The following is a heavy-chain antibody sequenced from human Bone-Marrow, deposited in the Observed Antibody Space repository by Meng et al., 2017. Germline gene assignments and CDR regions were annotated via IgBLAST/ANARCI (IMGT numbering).Heavy chain of an antibody. CDR3: VDSNFDY. CDR1: GFTVSSKY. V-gene: IGHV3-66*01. D-gene: IGHD4-11*01. Sequence: EVQLVESGGGLVKPGGSLRLSCAASGFTVSSKYMSWVRQAPGKGLEWVSVIYSGGSTYYADSVKGRFTISRDNAKNTLYLQMNSLGAEDTAIYYCVDSNFDYWGQGTLVTVSS. J-gene: IGHJ4*02. CDR2: IYSGGST.